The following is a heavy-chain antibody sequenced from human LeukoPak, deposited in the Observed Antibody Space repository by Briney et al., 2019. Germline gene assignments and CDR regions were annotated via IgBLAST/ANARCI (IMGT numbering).Heavy chain of an antibody. Sequence: PGGSLRLSCAASGFTFSSYGMHWVRQAPGKGLEWVAFIRYDGSNKYYADSVKGRFTISRDNSKNTLYLQMNSLRAEDTAVYYCVVVVVPAPDYYYYMDVWGKGTTVTVSS. J-gene: IGHJ6*03. CDR1: GFTFSSYG. CDR2: IRYDGSNK. CDR3: VVVVVPAPDYYYYMDV. V-gene: IGHV3-30*02. D-gene: IGHD2-2*01.